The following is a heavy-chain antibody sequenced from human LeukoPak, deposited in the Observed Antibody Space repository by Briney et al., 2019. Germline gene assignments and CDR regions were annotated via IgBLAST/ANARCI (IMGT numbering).Heavy chain of an antibody. D-gene: IGHD2-15*01. Sequence: GESLKISCKGSGYSFTSYWIGWVRQMPGKGLEWMGIIYPGDSDTRYSPSFQGQVTISADKSISTAYLQWSSLKASDTAMYYSARSPVVAARGYYFDYWGQGTLVTVSS. CDR3: ARSPVVAARGYYFDY. V-gene: IGHV5-51*01. CDR2: IYPGDSDT. CDR1: GYSFTSYW. J-gene: IGHJ4*02.